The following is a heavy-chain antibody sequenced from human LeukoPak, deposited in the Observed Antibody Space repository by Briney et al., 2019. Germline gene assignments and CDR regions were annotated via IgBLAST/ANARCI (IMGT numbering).Heavy chain of an antibody. CDR2: IKQDGRET. CDR3: ARVGSEWHRGAFDI. J-gene: IGHJ3*02. CDR1: EFTFTNYW. V-gene: IGHV3-7*01. D-gene: IGHD3-3*01. Sequence: GGSLRLSCAASEFTFTNYWMTWVRQAQGKGREWVADIKQDGRETYYVDSVKGRFTISSDNAKNSLYLQLNILRAEDTAVYHCARVGSEWHRGAFDIWGQGTMVTVSS.